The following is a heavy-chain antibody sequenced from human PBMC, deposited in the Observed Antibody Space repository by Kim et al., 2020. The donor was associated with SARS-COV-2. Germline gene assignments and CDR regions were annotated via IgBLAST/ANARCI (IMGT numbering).Heavy chain of an antibody. CDR3: AKMNGFFDF. CDR2: IGNIGGGT. Sequence: GGSLRLSCAASGFTFSSYAMSWVRQAPGMGLEWVSAIGNIGGGTYYADSVKGRFTISRDNSKNTLYLQMNSLRAEDTAVYFCAKMNGFFDFWGQGTLVTV. CDR1: GFTFSSYA. J-gene: IGHJ4*02. V-gene: IGHV3-23*01. D-gene: IGHD3-9*01.